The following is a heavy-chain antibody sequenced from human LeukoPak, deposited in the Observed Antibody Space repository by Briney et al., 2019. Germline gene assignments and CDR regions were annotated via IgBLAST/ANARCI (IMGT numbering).Heavy chain of an antibody. V-gene: IGHV3-23*01. J-gene: IGHJ4*02. CDR1: GFTFSSYW. Sequence: PGGSLRLSCAASGFTFSSYWMTWVRQAPGKGLEWVSAISGSGGSTYYADSVKGRFTISRDNSKNTLYLQMNSLRAEDTAVYYCAKDSKQWLVRLFDYWGQGTLVTVSS. CDR3: AKDSKQWLVRLFDY. CDR2: ISGSGGST. D-gene: IGHD6-19*01.